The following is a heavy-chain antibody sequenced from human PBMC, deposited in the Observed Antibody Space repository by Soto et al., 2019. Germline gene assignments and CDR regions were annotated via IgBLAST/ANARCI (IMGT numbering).Heavy chain of an antibody. Sequence: QVQLVQSGAEVKKPGASVKVSCKASGYTFTSYDINWVRLATGQGLEWMGWMNPNTGNSGYAEKFPGRVTMTRNPSISTAYMELSSLGSEDTAVYNCAREITGEFPNWGQGTLVTVSS. J-gene: IGHJ4*02. CDR3: AREITGEFPN. V-gene: IGHV1-8*01. CDR1: GYTFTSYD. D-gene: IGHD1-20*01. CDR2: MNPNTGNS.